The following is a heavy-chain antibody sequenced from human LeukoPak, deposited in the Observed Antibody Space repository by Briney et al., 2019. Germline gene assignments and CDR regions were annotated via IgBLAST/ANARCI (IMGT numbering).Heavy chain of an antibody. CDR2: GHYTGST. CDR3: ARWGETSALRVHAFDI. D-gene: IGHD3-10*01. V-gene: IGHV4-59*01. CDR1: GDSISSYY. Sequence: KPSETLSLTCTVSGDSISSYYWNWIRQPPGKGLEWIGYGHYTGSTNYNPSLKSRVTFSVDTSKNQFSLKLTSVTAADRAVYYCARWGETSALRVHAFDIWGQGTMVTVSS. J-gene: IGHJ3*02.